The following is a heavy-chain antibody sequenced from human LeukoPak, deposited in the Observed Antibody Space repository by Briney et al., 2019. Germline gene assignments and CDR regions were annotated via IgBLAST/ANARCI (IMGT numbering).Heavy chain of an antibody. CDR2: INYGGST. CDR1: EMSFCAYY. D-gene: IGHD6-19*01. Sequence: PSETLSLTCAVSEMSFCAYYWNWIRQSAGKGLELIGEINYGGSTKYTPSLQGRGTILIDTSQNQFSLELTSVTAADTAVYDCARAFPAGIGSRGSHTFDVWGQGTMVTVSS. J-gene: IGHJ3*01. CDR3: ARAFPAGIGSRGSHTFDV. V-gene: IGHV4-34*01.